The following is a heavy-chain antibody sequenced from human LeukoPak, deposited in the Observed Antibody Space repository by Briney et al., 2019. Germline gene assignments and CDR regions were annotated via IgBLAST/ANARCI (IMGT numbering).Heavy chain of an antibody. J-gene: IGHJ6*02. Sequence: ASVKVSCKASGYTFTGYYMHWVRQAPGQGLEWMGWINPNSGGTNYAQKFQGWVTMTRDTSISTAYMELSRLRSDDTAVYYCARDTPYGDHGSYYYYYGMDVWGQGTTVTVSS. CDR2: INPNSGGT. CDR3: ARDTPYGDHGSYYYYYGMDV. CDR1: GYTFTGYY. V-gene: IGHV1-2*04. D-gene: IGHD4-17*01.